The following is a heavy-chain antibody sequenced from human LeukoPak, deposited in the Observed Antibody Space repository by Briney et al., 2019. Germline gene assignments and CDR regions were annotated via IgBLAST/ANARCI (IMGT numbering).Heavy chain of an antibody. CDR2: ISGSGGST. J-gene: IGHJ4*02. CDR1: GFTFSSYA. V-gene: IGHV3-23*01. D-gene: IGHD5-12*01. Sequence: GGSLRLSCAASGFTFSSYAMSWVRHAPGKGLEWVSSISGSGGSTYYADSVKGRFTISRDNSKNTLYLQMNSLRAEDTAVYYCAKDRRIVATPGFDYWGQGTLVTVSS. CDR3: AKDRRIVATPGFDY.